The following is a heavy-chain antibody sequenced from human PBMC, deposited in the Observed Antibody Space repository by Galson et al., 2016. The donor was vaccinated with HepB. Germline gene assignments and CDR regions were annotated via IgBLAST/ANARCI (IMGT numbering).Heavy chain of an antibody. D-gene: IGHD2-21*02. CDR2: ISGST. CDR1: GFTFSNYA. V-gene: IGHV3-23*01. Sequence: ASGFTFSNYAMNWVRQAPGKGLEWVSVISGSTYYADSVRGRFTISRDNSKNTLYLQMNSLRVEDTAVYYCAKESGYSDRYPYYYGMDVWGQGTTVTVSS. J-gene: IGHJ6*02. CDR3: AKESGYSDRYPYYYGMDV.